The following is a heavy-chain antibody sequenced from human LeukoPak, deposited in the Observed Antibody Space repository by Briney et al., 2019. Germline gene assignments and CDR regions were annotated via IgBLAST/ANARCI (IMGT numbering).Heavy chain of an antibody. CDR2: INPSGGST. CDR1: GYTFTSYY. D-gene: IGHD2-21*02. V-gene: IGHV1-46*01. J-gene: IGHJ4*02. CDR3: ASPGDGGGDDY. Sequence: ASVKVSCKASGYTFTSYYMHWVRQAPGQGLEWMGIINPSGGSTSYAQKFQGRVTMTRDMSTSTVYMELSSLRSEDTAVYYCASPGDGGGDDYWGQGTLVTVSS.